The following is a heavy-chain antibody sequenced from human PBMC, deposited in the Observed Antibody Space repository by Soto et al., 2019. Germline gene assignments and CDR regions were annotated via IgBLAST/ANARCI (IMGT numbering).Heavy chain of an antibody. CDR3: ARTYYDFWSGYYTGRDYYYYMDV. J-gene: IGHJ6*03. CDR1: GGSFSGYY. CDR2: INHSGST. D-gene: IGHD3-3*01. Sequence: SETLSLTCAVYGGSFSGYYWSWIRQPPGKGLEWIGEINHSGSTNYNPSLKRRVTISVDTSKNQFSLKLSSVTAADTAVYYCARTYYDFWSGYYTGRDYYYYMDVWGKGTTVTVSS. V-gene: IGHV4-34*01.